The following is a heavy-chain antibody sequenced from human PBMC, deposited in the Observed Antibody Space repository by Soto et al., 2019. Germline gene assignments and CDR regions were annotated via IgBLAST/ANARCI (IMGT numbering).Heavy chain of an antibody. CDR3: ARRDSSTWSYYYYMDV. CDR2: INHSGST. CDR1: GGSFSGYY. V-gene: IGHV4-34*01. D-gene: IGHD6-13*01. Sequence: QVLLQQWGAGLLKSSETLSLTCAVYGGSFSGYYWSWIRQPPGKGLEWIGEINHSGSTNYNPSLKSRVTMSIDTPKSQFSLKFRSVTAADTAVYYCARRDSSTWSYYYYMDVWGEGTTVTDSS. J-gene: IGHJ6*03.